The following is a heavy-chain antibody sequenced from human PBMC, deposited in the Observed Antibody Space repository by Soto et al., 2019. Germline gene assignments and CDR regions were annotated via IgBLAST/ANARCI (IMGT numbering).Heavy chain of an antibody. CDR2: ISIKPNNYAT. J-gene: IGHJ4*02. V-gene: IGHV3-73*01. D-gene: IGHD3-22*01. Sequence: GESLKISCVFAGFTFHGCSMHCVRQASGKGLEWIGLISIKPNNYATVYAASVTGRFTIYRDDSNNTAYLQMNSLKTDETAVYYCVRDYETSNYYFEYWGRGNMVNVSS. CDR3: VRDYETSNYYFEY. CDR1: GFTFHGCS.